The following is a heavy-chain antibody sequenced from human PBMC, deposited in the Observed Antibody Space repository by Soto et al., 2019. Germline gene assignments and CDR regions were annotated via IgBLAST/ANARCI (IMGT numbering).Heavy chain of an antibody. V-gene: IGHV4-59*01. Sequence: QVQLQESGPGLVKPSETLSLTCTVSGGSISSYYWSWIRQPPGKGLEWIGYIYYSGSTNYNPSLKSRGTISVDTSKNQFSLKLSAVTAADTAVYYCARTYYGSGSATFDPWGQGTLVTVSS. J-gene: IGHJ5*02. CDR2: IYYSGST. CDR3: ARTYYGSGSATFDP. CDR1: GGSISSYY. D-gene: IGHD3-10*01.